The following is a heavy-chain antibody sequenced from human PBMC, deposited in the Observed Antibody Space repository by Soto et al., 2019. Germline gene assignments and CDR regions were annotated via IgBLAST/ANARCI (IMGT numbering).Heavy chain of an antibody. J-gene: IGHJ6*02. CDR3: AREVGHYDILTGHTHYYYYGMDV. V-gene: IGHV1-69*08. Sequence: QVQLVQSGAEVKKPGSSVKVSCKASGGTFSSYTISWVRQAPGQGLEWMGRIIPILGIANYAQKFQGRVTITADKSTSTAYMELSSLRSEDTAVYYCAREVGHYDILTGHTHYYYYGMDVWGQGTTVTVSS. CDR2: IIPILGIA. D-gene: IGHD3-9*01. CDR1: GGTFSSYT.